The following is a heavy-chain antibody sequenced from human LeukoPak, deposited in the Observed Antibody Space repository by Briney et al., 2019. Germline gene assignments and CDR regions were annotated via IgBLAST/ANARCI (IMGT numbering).Heavy chain of an antibody. CDR3: AKDATAAVGTVYMDV. CDR2: ISNTGDII. J-gene: IGHJ6*03. Sequence: GGSLRLSCAASGFTFSSYWMNWVRQAPGKGLEWISHISNTGDIIHYADSVEGRFTVSRDNAKNSLYLQMNSLRAEDTAVYYCAKDATAAVGTVYMDVWGKGTTVTTSS. CDR1: GFTFSSYW. V-gene: IGHV3-48*04. D-gene: IGHD6-13*01.